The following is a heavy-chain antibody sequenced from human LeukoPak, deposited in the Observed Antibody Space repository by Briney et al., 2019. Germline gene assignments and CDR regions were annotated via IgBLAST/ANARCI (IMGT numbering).Heavy chain of an antibody. J-gene: IGHJ4*02. V-gene: IGHV3-23*01. CDR1: GFTFSSYG. CDR3: ARDRLGISWYVGSDL. Sequence: QSGGSLRLSCAASGFTFSSYGMSWVRQAPGKGLEWVSAISGSGGSTYYADSVKGRFTISRDNSKNTLYLQMNSLRAEDTAVYYCARDRLGISWYVGSDLWGQGTLVTVSS. D-gene: IGHD3-16*01. CDR2: ISGSGGST.